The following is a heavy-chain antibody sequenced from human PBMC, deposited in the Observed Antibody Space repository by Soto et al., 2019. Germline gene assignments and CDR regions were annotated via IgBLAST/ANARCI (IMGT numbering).Heavy chain of an antibody. D-gene: IGHD4-17*01. J-gene: IGHJ4*02. CDR3: ARGVRNDYGDLFDY. CDR1: GFTFSSYA. Sequence: QVQLVESGGGAVQPGRSLRLSCAASGFTFSSYAMHWVRQAPAKGLEWVAVISYDGGNKYYADSVKGRFTISRDNSKNPLHLQMNSLRAEDTAVYYCARGVRNDYGDLFDYWGQGTLVTVSS. CDR2: ISYDGGNK. V-gene: IGHV3-30-3*01.